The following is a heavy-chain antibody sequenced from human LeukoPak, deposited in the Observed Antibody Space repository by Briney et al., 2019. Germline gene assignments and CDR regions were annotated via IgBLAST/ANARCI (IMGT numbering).Heavy chain of an antibody. CDR2: ISAYNGNT. Sequence: ASVKVSCKACGYTFTSYGISWVRQAPGQGLEWMGWISAYNGNTNYAQKLQGRVTMTTDTSTSTAYMELRSLRSDDTAVYYCARNLLSIVGGPDAFDIWGQGTMVTVSS. D-gene: IGHD1-26*01. V-gene: IGHV1-18*01. CDR3: ARNLLSIVGGPDAFDI. J-gene: IGHJ3*02. CDR1: GYTFTSYG.